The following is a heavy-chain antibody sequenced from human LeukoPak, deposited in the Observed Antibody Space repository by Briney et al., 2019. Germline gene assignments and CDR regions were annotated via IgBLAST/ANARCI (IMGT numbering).Heavy chain of an antibody. Sequence: KSSETLSLTCTVSGGSISSYFWSWLRQPPGKGLEWIGYTYYSGSTNYNPSLKSRVTISVDTSKNQFSLKLSSVTAADTAVYYCARIPIGEWLFDYWGQGTLVTVSS. CDR1: GGSISSYF. CDR3: ARIPIGEWLFDY. D-gene: IGHD3-3*01. V-gene: IGHV4-59*01. J-gene: IGHJ4*02. CDR2: TYYSGST.